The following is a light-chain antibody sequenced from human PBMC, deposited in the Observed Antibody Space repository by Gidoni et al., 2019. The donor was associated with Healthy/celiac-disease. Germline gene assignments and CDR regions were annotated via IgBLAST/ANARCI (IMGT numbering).Light chain of an antibody. V-gene: IGKV3-20*01. Sequence: EIVFTHSPCPLSLSPCESATLSCMASQSVSSSYLAWYQQQPGQSPRPLIYGAPSRATGSPDRLSGSGYGTDFTLTISRMEQEDFVVYYGQQDGSSLWTFXXXTKVEIK. CDR2: GAP. CDR3: QQDGSSLWT. CDR1: QSVSSSY. J-gene: IGKJ1*01.